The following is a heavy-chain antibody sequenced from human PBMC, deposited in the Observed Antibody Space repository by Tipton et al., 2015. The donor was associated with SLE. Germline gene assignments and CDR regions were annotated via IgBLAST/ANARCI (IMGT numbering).Heavy chain of an antibody. CDR1: GFTFSNYA. Sequence: SLRLSCAASGFTFSNYAMTWVRQAPGKGLEWVSIIYSGGGTYYADSVKGRFTISRDNSKNTLFLQMNSLRAEDTAVYYCAKDQRPDYWGQGTLVTVSS. CDR2: IIYSGGGT. J-gene: IGHJ4*02. V-gene: IGHV3-23*03. CDR3: AKDQRPDY. D-gene: IGHD6-25*01.